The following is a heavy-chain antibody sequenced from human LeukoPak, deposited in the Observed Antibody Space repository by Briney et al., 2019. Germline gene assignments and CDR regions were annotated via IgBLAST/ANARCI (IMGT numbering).Heavy chain of an antibody. J-gene: IGHJ4*02. D-gene: IGHD2-2*01. V-gene: IGHV4-34*01. CDR3: ARRCSSTRCLHVFDY. Sequence: SETLSLTCAVYGGSFSGYYWSWIRQPPGKGLEWIGEINHSGSTNYNPSLKSRVTISVDTSKDQFSLKLSSVTAADTAVYYCARRCSSTRCLHVFDYWGQGTLVTVSS. CDR1: GGSFSGYY. CDR2: INHSGST.